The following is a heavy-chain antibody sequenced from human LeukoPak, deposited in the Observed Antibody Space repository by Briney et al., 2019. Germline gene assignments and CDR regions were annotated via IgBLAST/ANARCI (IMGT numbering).Heavy chain of an antibody. CDR1: GFTFSSYR. Sequence: PGGSLRLSCAASGFTFSSYRMNWVRQAPGKGLEWVSYISSSSSTIYYADSVKGRFTISRDNAKNSLYLQMNSLRAEDTAVYYCARDKYYYDSSGTIFDYWGQGTLVTVSS. CDR3: ARDKYYYDSSGTIFDY. D-gene: IGHD3-22*01. J-gene: IGHJ4*02. V-gene: IGHV3-48*01. CDR2: ISSSSSTI.